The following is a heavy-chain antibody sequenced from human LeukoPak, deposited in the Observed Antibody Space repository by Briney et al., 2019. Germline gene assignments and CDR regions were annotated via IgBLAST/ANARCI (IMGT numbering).Heavy chain of an antibody. CDR3: ARVRVGGGYTYYYYMDV. D-gene: IGHD1-26*01. CDR2: ISSDGNKK. V-gene: IGHV3-30*04. Sequence: PGGSLRLSCAASAFTFSRYSMHWVRQAPGKGLEWVALISSDGNKKFYADPVKGRSTISRDNSKNTLYLQLNSLRAEDTAVYYCARVRVGGGYTYYYYMDVWGKGTTVTVSS. CDR1: AFTFSRYS. J-gene: IGHJ6*03.